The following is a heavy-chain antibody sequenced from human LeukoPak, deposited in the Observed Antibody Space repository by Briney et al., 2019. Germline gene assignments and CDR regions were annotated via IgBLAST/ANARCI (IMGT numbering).Heavy chain of an antibody. V-gene: IGHV1-8*03. CDR1: GYTFTSYD. CDR2: MNPNSGNT. D-gene: IGHD3-3*01. CDR3: ARGPFITIFGVVTWYYFDY. Sequence: ASVKVSCKASGYTFTSYDINWVRQATGQGLEWMGWMNPNSGNTGCAQKFQGRVTITRNTSISTAYMELSSLRSEDTAVYYCARGPFITIFGVVTWYYFDYWGQGTLVTASS. J-gene: IGHJ4*02.